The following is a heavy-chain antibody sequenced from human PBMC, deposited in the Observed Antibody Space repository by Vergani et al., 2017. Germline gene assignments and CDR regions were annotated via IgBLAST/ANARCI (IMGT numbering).Heavy chain of an antibody. D-gene: IGHD5-12*01. CDR1: GYTLTKLS. CDR2: FDPEDGET. V-gene: IGHV1-24*01. J-gene: IGHJ6*02. CDR3: ATPRLRFSYYYYDGMDV. Sequence: QVQLVQSGAEVKKHGASVQVSCTVSGYTLTKLSMHWVRQAPGKGLEWMGGFDPEDGETIYAQKFQGRVTMTDDTSTDTAYMELSSLRSEDTAVYYCATPRLRFSYYYYDGMDVWGQGTTVTVSS.